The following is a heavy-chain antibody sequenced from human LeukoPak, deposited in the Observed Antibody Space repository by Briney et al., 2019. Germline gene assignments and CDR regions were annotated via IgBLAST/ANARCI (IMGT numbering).Heavy chain of an antibody. D-gene: IGHD5-12*01. V-gene: IGHV3-23*01. CDR2: ISGSGGNT. CDR3: AKERRLRVPDY. Sequence: GGTLRLSCAASGFTFSSSAMSWVRQAPGKGLEWVSGISGSGGNTYYAHSVKGRFTVSRDNSKSTLYLQMNSLRAEDTAVYYCAKERRLRVPDYWGQGTLVTVSS. J-gene: IGHJ4*02. CDR1: GFTFSSSA.